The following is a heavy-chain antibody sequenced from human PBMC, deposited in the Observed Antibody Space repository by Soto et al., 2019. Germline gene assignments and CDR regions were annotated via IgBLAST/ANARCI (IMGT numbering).Heavy chain of an antibody. J-gene: IGHJ6*03. CDR3: ARYSSGWYRYYYYYMDV. D-gene: IGHD6-19*01. Sequence: PGESLKISCKGSGYSFTSYWIGWVRQMPGKGLEWMGIIYPGDSDTRYSPSFQGQVTISADKSISTAYLQWSSLKASDTAMYYCARYSSGWYRYYYYYMDVWGKGTPVTVSS. CDR2: IYPGDSDT. V-gene: IGHV5-51*01. CDR1: GYSFTSYW.